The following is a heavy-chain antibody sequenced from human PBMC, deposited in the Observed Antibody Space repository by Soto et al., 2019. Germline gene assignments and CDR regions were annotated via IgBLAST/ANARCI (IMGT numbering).Heavy chain of an antibody. CDR2: IYPSGHT. CDR1: GGSISTDNW. V-gene: IGHV4-4*02. Sequence: QVQLMESGPGLVKPSGTLSLTCAVSGGSISTDNWWSWVRQPPGKGLEWVGEIYPSGHTNYNPSLKSLLTLSIAKSKDQFSLDVTFVTAADTAVYYCARGGRWLFDYWGQGALVTVSS. CDR3: ARGGRWLFDY. J-gene: IGHJ4*02. D-gene: IGHD5-12*01.